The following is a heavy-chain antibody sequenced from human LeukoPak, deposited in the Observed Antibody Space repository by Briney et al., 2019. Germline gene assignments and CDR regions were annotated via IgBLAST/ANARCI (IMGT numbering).Heavy chain of an antibody. CDR1: GFTFSSYS. V-gene: IGHV3-21*01. J-gene: IGHJ6*03. CDR3: ARDGIAAAKFSSYYYMDV. CDR2: ISSGSSYK. Sequence: GGSLRLSCAASGFTFSSYSMNWVRQAPGKGLEWVSSISSGSSYKYYADSVKGRFTISRDNAKNSLYLQMNSLRAEDAAVYYCARDGIAAAKFSSYYYMDVWGKGTTVTVSS. D-gene: IGHD6-13*01.